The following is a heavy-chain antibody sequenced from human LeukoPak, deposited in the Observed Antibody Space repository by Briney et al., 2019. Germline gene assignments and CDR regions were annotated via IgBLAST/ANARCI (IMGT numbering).Heavy chain of an antibody. V-gene: IGHV3-53*01. D-gene: IGHD3-22*01. CDR3: ATSADSSGND. J-gene: IGHJ4*02. CDR1: RFTVSSNY. CDR2: ISAAGTT. Sequence: HPGGSLRLSCAASRFTVSSNYMSWVRQAPGKGLEWISFISAAGTTDYADSMKGRFTISRDNSKSSVYLQMNTLRAEDTAVYYCATSADSSGNDWGQGTLVTVSS.